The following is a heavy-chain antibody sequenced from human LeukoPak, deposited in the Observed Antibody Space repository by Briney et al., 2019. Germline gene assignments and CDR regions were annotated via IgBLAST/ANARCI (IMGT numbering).Heavy chain of an antibody. D-gene: IGHD7-27*01. V-gene: IGHV3-33*01. CDR3: ARDLAWGAFDY. J-gene: IGHJ4*02. CDR1: GFPFSTYG. Sequence: GGSLRLSCEAPGFPFSTYGMHWVRQAPGKGLEWVAFIWSDGSNKYYADSVKGQFTISRDDSKNTLSLQMNSLRVEDTAVYYCARDLAWGAFDYWGQGTLVTVSS. CDR2: IWSDGSNK.